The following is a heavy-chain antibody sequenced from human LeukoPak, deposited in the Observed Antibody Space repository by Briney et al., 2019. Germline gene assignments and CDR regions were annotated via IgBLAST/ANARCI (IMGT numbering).Heavy chain of an antibody. J-gene: IGHJ4*02. CDR2: VSGSGGST. CDR1: GFTFSSYA. Sequence: GGALRLSCVASGFTFSSYAMSWVRQAPGRGLEWVSAVSGSGGSTYYADSVRGRFTISRDNYKNTLYLQMNSLRAEDTAVYYCAKLVEMATSVDYWGQGTLVTVSS. D-gene: IGHD5-24*01. V-gene: IGHV3-23*01. CDR3: AKLVEMATSVDY.